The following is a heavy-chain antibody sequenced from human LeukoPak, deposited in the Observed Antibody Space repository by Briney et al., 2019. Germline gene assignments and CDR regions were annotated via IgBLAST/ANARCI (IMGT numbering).Heavy chain of an antibody. Sequence: GGSLRLSCAASRFTFSTYSMNWVRQAPGKGLEWVANIKQDGSEKYYVDSVKGRFTISRDNAKNSLYLQMNSLRAEDTALYYCAEGRGQWLVLCYFDYWGQGTLVTVSS. CDR2: IKQDGSEK. J-gene: IGHJ4*02. V-gene: IGHV3-7*03. CDR1: RFTFSTYS. D-gene: IGHD6-19*01. CDR3: AEGRGQWLVLCYFDY.